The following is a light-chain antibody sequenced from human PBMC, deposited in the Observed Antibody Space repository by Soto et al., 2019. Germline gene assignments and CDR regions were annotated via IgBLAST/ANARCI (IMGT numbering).Light chain of an antibody. V-gene: IGKV1-39*01. J-gene: IGKJ1*01. CDR1: QSISSY. Sequence: IQMTQSPSSLSASVGDRVTITCRASQSISSYLNWYQHKPGKAPKLLIYAASSLQSGVPSRFSGSGSGTDFTLTISRLQTEDFATYYCQKSYSTPWTFGQGTKVGIK. CDR2: AAS. CDR3: QKSYSTPWT.